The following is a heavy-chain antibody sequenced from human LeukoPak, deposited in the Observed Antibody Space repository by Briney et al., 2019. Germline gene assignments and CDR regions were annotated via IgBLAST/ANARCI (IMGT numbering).Heavy chain of an antibody. J-gene: IGHJ3*02. CDR3: ATSKLAPDAFDI. Sequence: ASVKVSCKVSGYTLTELSMHWVRQAPGKGLEWMGGFDPEDGETIYAQKFQGRVTMTEDTSTDTAYMELSSLRSEDTAVYYCATSKLAPDAFDIWGQGTMVTVSS. V-gene: IGHV1-24*01. CDR2: FDPEDGET. D-gene: IGHD6-13*01. CDR1: GYTLTELS.